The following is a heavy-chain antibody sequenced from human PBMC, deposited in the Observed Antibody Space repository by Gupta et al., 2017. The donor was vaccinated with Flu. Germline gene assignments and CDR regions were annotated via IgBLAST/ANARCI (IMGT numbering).Heavy chain of an antibody. CDR3: ARAKWELPGD. V-gene: IGHV4-59*01. J-gene: IGHJ4*02. Sequence: GGSISSYYWSWIRQPPGKGLEWIGYIYYSGSTNYNPSLKSRVTISVDTSKNQFSLKLSSVTAADTAVYYCARAKWELPGDWGQGTLVTVSS. CDR2: IYYSGST. CDR1: GGSISSYY. D-gene: IGHD1-26*01.